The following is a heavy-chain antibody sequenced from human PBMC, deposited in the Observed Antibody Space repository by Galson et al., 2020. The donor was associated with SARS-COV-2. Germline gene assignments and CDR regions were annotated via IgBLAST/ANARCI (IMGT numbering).Heavy chain of an antibody. V-gene: IGHV4-39*07. CDR2: IYYRGST. J-gene: IGHJ6*03. D-gene: IGHD6-13*01. CDR1: GGSISSSSYY. CDR3: ASDLPFHLAAAKRGRGSDYYYYMDG. Sequence: SETLSLTCTVSGGSISSSSYYWGWIRQPPGKGLAWIGSIYYRGSTYYNPSLKSRVTISVDTPKNQFSLKLSSVTAADTAVYYCASDLPFHLAAAKRGRGSDYYYYMDGWGKGTTVTVSS.